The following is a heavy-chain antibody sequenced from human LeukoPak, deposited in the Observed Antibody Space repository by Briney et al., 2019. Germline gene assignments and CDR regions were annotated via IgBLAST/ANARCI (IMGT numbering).Heavy chain of an antibody. CDR2: INHSGST. CDR1: GGCFSGYY. Sequence: SETLSLTCAVYGGCFSGYYWSWIRQPPGKGLEWIGEINHSGSTNYNPSLKSRLTISVDTSKNQFSLKLSSVTAADTAVYYCARVSRFLNWFDPWGQGTLVTVSS. V-gene: IGHV4-34*01. CDR3: ARVSRFLNWFDP. J-gene: IGHJ5*02. D-gene: IGHD2-21*01.